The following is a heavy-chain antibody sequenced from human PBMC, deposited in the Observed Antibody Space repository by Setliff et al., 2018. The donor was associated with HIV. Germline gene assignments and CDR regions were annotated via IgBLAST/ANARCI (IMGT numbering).Heavy chain of an antibody. D-gene: IGHD2-8*01. CDR1: GDSINNNNYY. CDR3: ARRGRDGVFIMFATGFDP. CDR2: IFYTGST. V-gene: IGHV4-39*01. Sequence: SETLSLTCSVSGDSINNNNYYWGWIRQPPGKGLEWIGDIFYTGSTYYNPSLKSRVAISVDTSENQFSLKLNSVTAADTAVYYCARRGRDGVFIMFATGFDPWGQGALVTVSS. J-gene: IGHJ5*02.